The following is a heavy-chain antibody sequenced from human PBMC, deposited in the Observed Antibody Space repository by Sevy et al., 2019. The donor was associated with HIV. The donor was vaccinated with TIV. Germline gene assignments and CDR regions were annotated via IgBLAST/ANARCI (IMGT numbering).Heavy chain of an antibody. CDR1: GFTFSRYA. J-gene: IGHJ6*02. CDR2: ISYDGSNK. V-gene: IGHV3-30-3*01. Sequence: GESLKISCAASGFTFSRYAMHWVRQAPGKGLEWVAVISYDGSNKYYADSVKGRFTISRDNSKNTLYLQMDGLRAEDTALYYCARDDEPDYYYFYMDVWGQGTTVTVSS. CDR3: ARDDEPDYYYFYMDV.